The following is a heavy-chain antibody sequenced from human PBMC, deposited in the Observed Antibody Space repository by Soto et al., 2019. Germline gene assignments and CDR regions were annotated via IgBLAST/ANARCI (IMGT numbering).Heavy chain of an antibody. Sequence: ASVKVSCKASGYTFTSYGISWVRQAPGQGLEWMGWISAYNGNTNYAQKLQGRVTMTTDTSTSTAHMELRSLRSDDTAVYYCARTRETLEWLLYPARDFDYWGQGTLVTVSS. CDR1: GYTFTSYG. J-gene: IGHJ4*02. CDR2: ISAYNGNT. CDR3: ARTRETLEWLLYPARDFDY. V-gene: IGHV1-18*01. D-gene: IGHD3-3*01.